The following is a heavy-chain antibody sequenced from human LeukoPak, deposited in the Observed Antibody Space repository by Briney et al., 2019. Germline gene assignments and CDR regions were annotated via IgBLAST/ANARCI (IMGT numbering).Heavy chain of an antibody. Sequence: ASVKVSCKASGYTFTSYGISWVRQAPGQGLEWIGWISAYNGNTNYAQKLQGRVTMTTDTSTSTAYMELRSLRSDDTAVYYCARSYDSSGYYPDAFDIWGQGTMVTVSS. J-gene: IGHJ3*02. CDR3: ARSYDSSGYYPDAFDI. V-gene: IGHV1-18*01. CDR2: ISAYNGNT. D-gene: IGHD3-22*01. CDR1: GYTFTSYG.